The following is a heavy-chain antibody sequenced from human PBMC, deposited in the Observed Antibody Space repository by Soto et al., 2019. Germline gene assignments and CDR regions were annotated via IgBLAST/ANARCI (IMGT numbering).Heavy chain of an antibody. D-gene: IGHD5-12*01. CDR3: ATTIGYSYYYYGMDV. Sequence: ASVKVSCKDSGYTLTSYGISWVRPAPGQGLEWMGWISAYNGDTNYAQSLQGRVTMTTDTSTTTAYMELRSLRSDDTAVYYCATTIGYSYYYYGMDVWGQGTTVTVSS. V-gene: IGHV1-18*01. CDR2: ISAYNGDT. J-gene: IGHJ6*02. CDR1: GYTLTSYG.